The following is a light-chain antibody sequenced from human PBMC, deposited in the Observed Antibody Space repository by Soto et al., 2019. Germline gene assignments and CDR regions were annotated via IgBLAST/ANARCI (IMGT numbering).Light chain of an antibody. Sequence: IVMTQSPAALSVSPGERATLSCRASQSVSSNLAWYQQKPGQAPRLLIYGASTRATGIPVRFSGSGSGTAFTLTISSLQSEDFAVYYRQQYNNWPPWTFGQGTKVDI. V-gene: IGKV3-15*01. CDR3: QQYNNWPPWT. J-gene: IGKJ1*01. CDR1: QSVSSN. CDR2: GAS.